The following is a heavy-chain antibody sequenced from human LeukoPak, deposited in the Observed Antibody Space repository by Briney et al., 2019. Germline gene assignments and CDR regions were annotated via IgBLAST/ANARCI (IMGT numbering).Heavy chain of an antibody. Sequence: ASVKVSCKASGGTFSSYAISWVRQAPGQGLEWMGRIIPILGMANYAQKFQGRVTITADKSTSTAYMELSSLRSEDTAVYYCASHRGDIAVAGTPHDAFDIWGQGTMVTVSS. D-gene: IGHD6-19*01. V-gene: IGHV1-69*04. CDR3: ASHRGDIAVAGTPHDAFDI. CDR2: IIPILGMA. CDR1: GGTFSSYA. J-gene: IGHJ3*02.